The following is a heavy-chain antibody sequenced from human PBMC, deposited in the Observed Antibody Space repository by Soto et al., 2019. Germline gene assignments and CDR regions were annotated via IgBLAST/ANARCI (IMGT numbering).Heavy chain of an antibody. J-gene: IGHJ5*01. V-gene: IGHV1-8*01. CDR1: GYTFRSYD. CDR3: ARAYGAGSFDF. Sequence: QVQLVQSGAEVKKPGASVKVSCTGSGYTFRSYDIHWVRQATGQGLEWMGWVNPNTGNKGYAQKFQGRVTMTRDMSKSSAYMEVNSLTSEDTAIYYCARAYGAGSFDFWGQGTLVSVSS. CDR2: VNPNTGNK. D-gene: IGHD3-10*01.